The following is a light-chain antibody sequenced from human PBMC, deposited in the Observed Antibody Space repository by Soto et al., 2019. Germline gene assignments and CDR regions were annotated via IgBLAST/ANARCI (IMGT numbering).Light chain of an antibody. Sequence: EIVLTQSPDTLSLSPGERATLSCRASQSVSSYLAWYQQKPGQAPRLLIYDASNRATGIPARFSGSGSGTDFTLTISSLEPEDFAVYYCQQRGTFGQGTRLEIK. V-gene: IGKV3-11*01. CDR3: QQRGT. CDR1: QSVSSY. CDR2: DAS. J-gene: IGKJ5*01.